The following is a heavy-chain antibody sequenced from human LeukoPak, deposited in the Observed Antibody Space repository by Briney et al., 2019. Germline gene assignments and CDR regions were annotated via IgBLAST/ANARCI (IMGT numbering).Heavy chain of an antibody. CDR3: ARGAYGSTQPFDY. CDR1: GGSISSYY. CDR2: IYYSGST. J-gene: IGHJ4*02. Sequence: PSETLSLTCTVSGGSISSYYWSWIRQPPGKGLEWIGYIYYSGSTNYNPSLKSRVTISVDTSKNQFSLKLSSVTAADTAVYYCARGAYGSTQPFDYWGQGTLVTVSS. D-gene: IGHD3-22*01. V-gene: IGHV4-59*01.